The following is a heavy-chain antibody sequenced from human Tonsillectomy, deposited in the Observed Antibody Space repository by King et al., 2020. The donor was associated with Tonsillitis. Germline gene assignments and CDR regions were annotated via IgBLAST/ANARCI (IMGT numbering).Heavy chain of an antibody. V-gene: IGHV4-39*01. J-gene: IGHJ4*02. Sequence: LQLQESGPGLVKPSETLSLTCTVSGGSISSSSYYWGWIRQPPGKGLEWIGSIYYSGSTYYNPSLKSRVTISVDTSKNQFSLKLSSVTAADTAVYYCARHEGSGNYDSSGYYYWGQGTLVTVSS. D-gene: IGHD3-22*01. CDR3: ARHEGSGNYDSSGYYY. CDR1: GGSISSSSYY. CDR2: IYYSGST.